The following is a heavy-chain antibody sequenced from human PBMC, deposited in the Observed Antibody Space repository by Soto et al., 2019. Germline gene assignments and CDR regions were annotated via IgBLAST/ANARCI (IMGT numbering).Heavy chain of an antibody. CDR2: INHSGST. J-gene: IGHJ5*02. V-gene: IGHV4-34*01. D-gene: IGHD3-22*01. Sequence: SETLSLTCAVYGGSFSGYYWSWIRQPPGKGLEWIGEINHSGSTNYNPSLKGRVTISVDTSKNQFSLKLSSVTAADTAVYYCAREVRDYYDSSGYSNWFDPWGQGTLVTVSS. CDR1: GGSFSGYY. CDR3: AREVRDYYDSSGYSNWFDP.